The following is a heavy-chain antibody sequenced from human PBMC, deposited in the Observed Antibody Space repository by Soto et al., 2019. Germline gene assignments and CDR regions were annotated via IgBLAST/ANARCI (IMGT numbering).Heavy chain of an antibody. Sequence: SGPTLVNPTHPLTLTCTFSGFSFSTSGVGVYWIRQPPGKALEWLALIFWDNDKRYSPSLKSRLTITKDTSKDQVVLTVTNMDPVDTATYYCAHMSRLYGMDVWGPGTTVTVS. CDR3: AHMSRLYGMDV. CDR2: IFWDNDK. V-gene: IGHV2-5*02. CDR1: GFSFSTSGVG. D-gene: IGHD2-2*01. J-gene: IGHJ6*02.